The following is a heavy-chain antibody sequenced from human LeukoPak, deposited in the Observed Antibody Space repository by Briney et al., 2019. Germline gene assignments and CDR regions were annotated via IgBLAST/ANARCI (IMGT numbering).Heavy chain of an antibody. CDR3: AGSDGYTGYYYGMDV. V-gene: IGHV3-48*03. Sequence: QPGGSLRLSCAASGFTFSTYEMNWVRQAPGKGLEWVSYISSSGSTIYYADSVKGRFTISRDNAKNSLYLQMNSLRAEDTAVYYCAGSDGYTGYYYGMDVWGQGTTVTVSS. D-gene: IGHD5-24*01. J-gene: IGHJ6*02. CDR2: ISSSGSTI. CDR1: GFTFSTYE.